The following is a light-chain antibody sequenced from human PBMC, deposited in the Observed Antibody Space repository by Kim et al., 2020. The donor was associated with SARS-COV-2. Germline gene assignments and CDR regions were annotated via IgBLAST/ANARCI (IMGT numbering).Light chain of an antibody. CDR3: QQSYSRPPGT. J-gene: IGKJ1*01. Sequence: DIQMTQSPPSLSASVGDRVTMTCRASQTISNNLNWYQQKSGIDPKLLIYSPSSLQSGVPSSFSGGGSGTDFTLSISSLQPDDFATDYCQQSYSRPPGTFGQGTKVDIK. CDR1: QTISNN. CDR2: SPS. V-gene: IGKV1-39*01.